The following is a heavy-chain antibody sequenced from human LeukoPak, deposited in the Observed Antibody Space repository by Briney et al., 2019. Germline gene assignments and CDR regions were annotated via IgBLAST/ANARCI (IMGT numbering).Heavy chain of an antibody. D-gene: IGHD3-10*02. Sequence: PSETLSLTCAVSSGSISSSTWWTWVRQPPGKGLEWIGEIYHSGSTNYNPSLKSRVTISVDTSKNQFSLKLSSVTAADTAVYYCAKVFLFGELLSHFDYWGQGTLVTVSS. J-gene: IGHJ4*02. CDR2: IYHSGST. V-gene: IGHV4-4*02. CDR3: AKVFLFGELLSHFDY. CDR1: SGSISSSTW.